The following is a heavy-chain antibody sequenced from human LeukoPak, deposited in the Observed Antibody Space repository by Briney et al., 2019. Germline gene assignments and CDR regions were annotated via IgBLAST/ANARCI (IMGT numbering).Heavy chain of an antibody. CDR3: ARNHSSGWFDY. Sequence: PSETLSLTCGVSGYSISSGYYWGWIRQPPGKGLEWIGSIYHSGSTYYNPSLKSRVTISVDTSKNQFSLKLSSVTAAGTAVYYCARNHSSGWFDYWGQGTLVTVSS. CDR1: GYSISSGYY. CDR2: IYHSGST. D-gene: IGHD6-19*01. J-gene: IGHJ4*02. V-gene: IGHV4-38-2*01.